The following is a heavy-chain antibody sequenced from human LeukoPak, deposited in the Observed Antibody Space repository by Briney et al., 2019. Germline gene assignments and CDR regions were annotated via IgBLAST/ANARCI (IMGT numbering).Heavy chain of an antibody. CDR2: IIPIFGTA. CDR3: ARGRGRYIRRDGSPGDY. CDR1: GGTFSSYA. D-gene: IGHD5-24*01. Sequence: SVKVCCKASGGTFSSYAISWVRQAPGQGLEWMGGIIPIFGTANYAQKFQGRVTITTDESTSTAYMELSSLRSEDTAVYYCARGRGRYIRRDGSPGDYWGQGTLVTVSS. J-gene: IGHJ4*02. V-gene: IGHV1-69*05.